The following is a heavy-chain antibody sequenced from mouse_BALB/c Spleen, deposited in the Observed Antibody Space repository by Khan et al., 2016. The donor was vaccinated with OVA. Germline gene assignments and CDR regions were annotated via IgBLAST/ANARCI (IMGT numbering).Heavy chain of an antibody. J-gene: IGHJ3*01. CDR2: IWSAGST. CDR3: ARRGYDYGRGALFAY. Sequence: QVQLKQSGPGLVQPSQSLSITCTVSGFSLSNYSVHWVRQSPGKGLEWLGVIWSAGSTDYNAAFISRLTISKDNSRSQVFFKMNSLQPNDTAIDDCARRGYDYGRGALFAYWGQGTLVTVSA. D-gene: IGHD2-4*01. CDR1: GFSLSNYS. V-gene: IGHV2-2*02.